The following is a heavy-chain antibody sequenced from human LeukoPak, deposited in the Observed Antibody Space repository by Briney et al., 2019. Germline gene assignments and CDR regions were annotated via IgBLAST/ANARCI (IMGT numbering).Heavy chain of an antibody. J-gene: IGHJ4*02. V-gene: IGHV3-7*01. Sequence: GALRLSCAASGFTFSSYSMNWVRQAPGKGLEWVASINQDGGEKYSLDSVKGRFTISRDNTKSSLYLQMNSLRAEDTAMYYCARYRHLYYWGQGTLVTVSS. CDR3: ARYRHLYY. CDR1: GFTFSSYS. D-gene: IGHD3-16*01. CDR2: INQDGGEK.